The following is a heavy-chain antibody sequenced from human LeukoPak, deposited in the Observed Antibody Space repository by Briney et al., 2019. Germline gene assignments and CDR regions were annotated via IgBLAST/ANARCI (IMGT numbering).Heavy chain of an antibody. CDR3: AGVHYDILTGYYSDWFDP. CDR2: IYYSGST. D-gene: IGHD3-9*01. J-gene: IGHJ5*02. CDR1: GGSISSSSYY. Sequence: SETLSLTCTVSGGSISSSSYYWGWIRQPPGKGLEWIGSIYYSGSTYYNPSLKSRVTISVDTSKNQFSLKLSSVTAADTAVYYCAGVHYDILTGYYSDWFDPWGQGTLVTVSS. V-gene: IGHV4-39*01.